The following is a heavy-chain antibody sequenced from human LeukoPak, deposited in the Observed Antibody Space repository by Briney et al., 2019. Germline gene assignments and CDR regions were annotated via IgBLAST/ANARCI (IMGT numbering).Heavy chain of an antibody. D-gene: IGHD3-22*01. Sequence: TLSLTCTVSGGSISSGSYYWSWIRQPAGKGLEWIGRIYTSGSTNYNPSLKSRVTISVDTSKNQFSLKLSSVTAADTAVYYCAGGYYYDSSGYYKSDYWGQGTLVTVSS. CDR2: IYTSGST. V-gene: IGHV4-61*02. CDR3: AGGYYYDSSGYYKSDY. CDR1: GGSISSGSYY. J-gene: IGHJ4*02.